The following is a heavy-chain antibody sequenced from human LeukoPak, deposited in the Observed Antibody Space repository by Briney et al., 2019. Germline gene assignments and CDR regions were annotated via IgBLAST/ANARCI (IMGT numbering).Heavy chain of an antibody. CDR3: ARDLVTVTKGFDI. CDR1: GDSFSSHY. D-gene: IGHD4-17*01. Sequence: SETLSLTCTVSGDSFSSHYWSWIRQPPGEGLEWIGYISYIGSTNYNPSPKSRVTISIDTSKNQFSLKLSSVTAADTAVYYCARDLVTVTKGFDIWGQGTMVSVSS. CDR2: ISYIGST. V-gene: IGHV4-59*11. J-gene: IGHJ3*02.